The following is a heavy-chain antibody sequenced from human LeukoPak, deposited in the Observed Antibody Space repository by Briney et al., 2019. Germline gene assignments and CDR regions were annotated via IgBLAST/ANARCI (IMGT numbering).Heavy chain of an antibody. CDR3: ASSRIVGATDAFDI. J-gene: IGHJ3*02. D-gene: IGHD1-26*01. Sequence: GESLQISFKGSGYSFTSYWIAWVRQMPGKGLEWMGIIYPGDSDTRYSPSFQGQVTISADKSITTAYLQWSSLKPSDTAMFYCASSRIVGATDAFDIWGQGTMVTVSS. CDR1: GYSFTSYW. V-gene: IGHV5-51*01. CDR2: IYPGDSDT.